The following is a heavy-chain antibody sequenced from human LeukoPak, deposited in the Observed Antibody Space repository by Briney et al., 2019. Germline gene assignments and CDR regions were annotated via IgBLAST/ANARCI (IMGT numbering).Heavy chain of an antibody. D-gene: IGHD1-26*01. J-gene: IGHJ4*02. Sequence: GGSLRLSCAASGFTFSSYGMHWVRQAPGKGLEWVAVIWYDGSNKYYADSVKGRFTISRDNSKNTLYLQTNSLRAEDTAVYYCAKLGTSGSYSFDYWGQGTLVTVSS. CDR3: AKLGTSGSYSFDY. V-gene: IGHV3-33*06. CDR1: GFTFSSYG. CDR2: IWYDGSNK.